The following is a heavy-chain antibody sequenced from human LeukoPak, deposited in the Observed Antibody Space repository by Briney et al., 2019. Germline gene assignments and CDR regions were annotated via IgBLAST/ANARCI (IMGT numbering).Heavy chain of an antibody. CDR2: IYSGGST. CDR1: GFTVSSNY. V-gene: IGHV3-66*01. CDR3: ARGVRIWFGESAHAFDI. D-gene: IGHD3-10*01. J-gene: IGHJ3*02. Sequence: GGSLRLSCAASGFTVSSNYMSWVRQAPGKGLEWVSVIYSGGSTYYADSVKGRFTISRDNSKNTLYLQMNSLRAEDTAVYYCARGVRIWFGESAHAFDIWGQGTMVTVSS.